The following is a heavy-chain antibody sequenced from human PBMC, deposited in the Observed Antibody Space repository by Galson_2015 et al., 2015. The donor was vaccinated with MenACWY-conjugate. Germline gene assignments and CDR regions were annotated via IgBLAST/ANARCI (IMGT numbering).Heavy chain of an antibody. CDR2: IYPDDSYT. J-gene: IGHJ4*02. CDR1: GYRLTSYW. Sequence: SGAAVKKAGESLKISCKGSGYRLTSYWFGWVRQLPGIGLEWMGIIYPDDSYTRYSPSFQGQVTISADKSMPTACLQWGRLKASDTAIYYCARRGYNWNDGLDYWVQGTLVTVSS. CDR3: ARRGYNWNDGLDY. V-gene: IGHV5-51*01. D-gene: IGHD1-20*01.